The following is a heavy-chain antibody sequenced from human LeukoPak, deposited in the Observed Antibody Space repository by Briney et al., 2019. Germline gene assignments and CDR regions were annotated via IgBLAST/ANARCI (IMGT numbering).Heavy chain of an antibody. CDR3: AKVSRGAGLSDY. D-gene: IGHD3-10*01. Sequence: GGSLRLSCAASGFTFSSYAMSWVRQAPGKGLEWVSATSGSGGSTYYADSVKGRFTISRDNSKNTLYLQMNSLRAEDTAVYYCAKVSRGAGLSDYWGQGTLVTVSS. CDR2: TSGSGGST. J-gene: IGHJ4*02. CDR1: GFTFSSYA. V-gene: IGHV3-23*01.